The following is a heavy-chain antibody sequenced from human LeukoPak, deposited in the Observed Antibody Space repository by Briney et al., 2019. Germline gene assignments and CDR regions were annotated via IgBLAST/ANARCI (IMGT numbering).Heavy chain of an antibody. V-gene: IGHV4-34*01. Sequence: SSETLSLTCAVYGGSFSGYYWSWIRQPPGKGLEWIGEINHSGSTNYNPSLKSRVTISVDTSKNQFSLKLSSVTAADTAVYYCASDSSGWYARLGYWGQGTLVTVSS. CDR2: INHSGST. CDR3: ASDSSGWYARLGY. D-gene: IGHD6-19*01. J-gene: IGHJ4*02. CDR1: GGSFSGYY.